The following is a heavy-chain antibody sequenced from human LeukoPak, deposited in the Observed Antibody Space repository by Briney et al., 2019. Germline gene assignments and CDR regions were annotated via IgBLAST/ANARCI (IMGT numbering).Heavy chain of an antibody. CDR3: ATVRIQLWEFAY. D-gene: IGHD5-18*01. CDR1: GYTLTELS. V-gene: IGHV1-24*01. CDR2: FDPEDGET. Sequence: AAPVKVSCKVSGYTLTELSMHWVRQAPGKGLEWMGGFDPEDGETIYAQKFQGRVTMTEDTSTDTAYMELSSLRSEDTAVYYCATVRIQLWEFAYWGQGTLVTVSS. J-gene: IGHJ4*02.